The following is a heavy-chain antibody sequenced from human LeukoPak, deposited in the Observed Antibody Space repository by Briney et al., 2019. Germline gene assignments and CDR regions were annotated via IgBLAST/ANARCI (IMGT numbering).Heavy chain of an antibody. Sequence: GGSLRLSCAASGFTFSSYAMSWVRQAPGKGLEWVSAISGSGGSTYYADSVKGRFSISRDNSKNTLYLQMSSLGAEDTAVYYCARPRYDFWSGSSYYYYGMDVWGQGTTVTVSS. J-gene: IGHJ6*02. V-gene: IGHV3-23*01. CDR1: GFTFSSYA. CDR3: ARPRYDFWSGSSYYYYGMDV. D-gene: IGHD3-3*01. CDR2: ISGSGGST.